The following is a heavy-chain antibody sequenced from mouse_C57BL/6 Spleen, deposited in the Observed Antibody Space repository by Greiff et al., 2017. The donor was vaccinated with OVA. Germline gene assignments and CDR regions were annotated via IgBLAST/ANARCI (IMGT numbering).Heavy chain of an antibody. J-gene: IGHJ3*01. CDR2: ILPGSGST. V-gene: IGHV1-9*01. CDR1: GYTFTGYW. CDR3: ARAGTTVVGDPWCAY. D-gene: IGHD1-1*01. Sequence: VKVVESGAELMKPGASVKLSCKATGYTFTGYWIEWVKQRPGHGLEWIGEILPGSGSTHYNEKFKGKATFTADTSSNTAYMQLSSLTTEDSAIYYCARAGTTVVGDPWCAYWGQGTLVTVAA.